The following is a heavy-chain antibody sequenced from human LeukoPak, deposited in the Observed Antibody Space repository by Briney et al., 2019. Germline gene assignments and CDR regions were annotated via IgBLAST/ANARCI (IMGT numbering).Heavy chain of an antibody. D-gene: IGHD1-26*01. V-gene: IGHV1-2*02. CDR1: GYTFTGYY. CDR2: INPNSGGT. Sequence: PGASVKVSCKASGYTFTGYYMHWVRQAPGQGLEWMGWINPNSGGTNYAQKFQGRVTMTRDTSISTAYMELSRLRSDDTAVYYCARDKQWEPNWFDPWGQGTLVTVSS. CDR3: ARDKQWEPNWFDP. J-gene: IGHJ5*02.